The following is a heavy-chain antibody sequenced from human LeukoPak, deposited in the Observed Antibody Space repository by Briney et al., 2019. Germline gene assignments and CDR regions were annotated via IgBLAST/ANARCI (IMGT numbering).Heavy chain of an antibody. CDR3: AREELGSSLGFDP. Sequence: GGSLRLSCAASGFTFSSYSMNWVRQAPGKGLEWVSYISSSSSTIYYADSVKGRFTISRDNAKNSLYLQMNSLRAEDTAVYYCAREELGSSLGFDPWGQGTLVTVSS. J-gene: IGHJ5*02. CDR2: ISSSSSTI. CDR1: GFTFSSYS. V-gene: IGHV3-48*01. D-gene: IGHD3-16*01.